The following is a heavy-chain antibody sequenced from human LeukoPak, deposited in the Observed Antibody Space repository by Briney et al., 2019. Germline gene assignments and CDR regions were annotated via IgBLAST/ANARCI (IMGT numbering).Heavy chain of an antibody. CDR1: GFTFSSYW. CDR2: INSDGNYT. Sequence: GGSLRLSCAASGFTFSSYWMNWVRQAPGKGLVWVSRINSDGNYTTYADSVKGRFTISRDNAKNTLSLQMNSLRAEDTAVYYCAREYSRGWTPDYWGQGTLVTVSS. V-gene: IGHV3-74*01. D-gene: IGHD6-19*01. CDR3: AREYSRGWTPDY. J-gene: IGHJ4*02.